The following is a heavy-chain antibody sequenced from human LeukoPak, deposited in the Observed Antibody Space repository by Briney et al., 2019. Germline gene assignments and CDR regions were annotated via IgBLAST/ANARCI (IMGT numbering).Heavy chain of an antibody. J-gene: IGHJ6*03. V-gene: IGHV1-8*03. D-gene: IGHD6-19*01. CDR2: MNPKSGNT. CDR1: GSALTGYY. CDR3: ARRAVDNSYYYYMDV. Sequence: ASVKVSCKASGSALTGYYIHWVRQAPGQGLEWMGWMNPKSGNTGYAQKFQGRVTITRNTSISTAYMEVSSLRYEDTAVYYCARRAVDNSYYYYMDVWGKGTTVTVSS.